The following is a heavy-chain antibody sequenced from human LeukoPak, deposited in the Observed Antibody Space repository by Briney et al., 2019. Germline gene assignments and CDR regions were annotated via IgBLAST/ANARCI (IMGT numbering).Heavy chain of an antibody. Sequence: SETLSLTCAVYGGSFSGYYWSWIRQPPGKGLEWIGEINHSGSTNYNPSLKSRVTISVDTSKNQFSLKLSSVTAADTAVYYCATYLDDSSGYYYVLFDYWGQGTLVTVSS. CDR3: ATYLDDSSGYYYVLFDY. D-gene: IGHD3-22*01. V-gene: IGHV4-34*01. J-gene: IGHJ4*02. CDR1: GGSFSGYY. CDR2: INHSGST.